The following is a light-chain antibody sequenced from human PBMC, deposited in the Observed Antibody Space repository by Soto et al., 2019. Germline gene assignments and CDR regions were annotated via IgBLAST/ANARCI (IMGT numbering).Light chain of an antibody. CDR2: NTN. CDR3: AAWDDSPNAYV. Sequence: QSVLTQPPSVSGTPGQRVTISCSGSRSNIGSNTVNWYQKFPGTAPKLLIYNTNQRPSGVPDRFSGSKSGTSASLAISGLQSEDEADYYCAAWDDSPNAYVFGTGTKVTVL. J-gene: IGLJ1*01. V-gene: IGLV1-44*01. CDR1: RSNIGSNT.